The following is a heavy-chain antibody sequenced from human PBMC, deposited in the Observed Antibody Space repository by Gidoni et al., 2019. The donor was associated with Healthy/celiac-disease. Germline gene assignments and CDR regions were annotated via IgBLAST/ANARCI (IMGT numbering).Heavy chain of an antibody. D-gene: IGHD4-17*01. Sequence: QVQLQESGPGLVKPSGTLSLTCAVSGGSISSINWWSWVRQPPGKGLEWIGEIYHSGSTNYNPSLKSRVTISVDKSKNQFSLKLSSVTAADTAVYYCARDRGFDLERRLRRRAGVFDYWGQGTLVTVSS. V-gene: IGHV4-4*02. J-gene: IGHJ4*02. CDR2: IYHSGST. CDR3: ARDRGFDLERRLRRRAGVFDY. CDR1: GGSISSINW.